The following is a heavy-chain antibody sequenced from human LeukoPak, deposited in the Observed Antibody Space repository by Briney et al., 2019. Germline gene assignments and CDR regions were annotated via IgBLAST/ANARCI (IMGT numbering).Heavy chain of an antibody. CDR3: ARGFTYYYGSGSYYPLGWYYSYYYYMDV. Sequence: KSSETLSLTCTVSGGSISSYYWSWIRQPAGKGLEWIGRIYTSGSTNYNPSLKSRVAISVDTSKNQFSLKLSSVTAADTAVYYCARGFTYYYGSGSYYPLGWYYSYYYYMDVWGKGTTVTVSS. D-gene: IGHD3-10*01. CDR1: GGSISSYY. V-gene: IGHV4-4*07. J-gene: IGHJ6*03. CDR2: IYTSGST.